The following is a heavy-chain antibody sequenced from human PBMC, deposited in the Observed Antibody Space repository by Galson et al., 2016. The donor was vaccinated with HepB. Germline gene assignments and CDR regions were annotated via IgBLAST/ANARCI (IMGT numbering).Heavy chain of an antibody. CDR1: GFTFSSYA. Sequence: SLRLSCAASGFTFSSYAMGWVRQAPGKGLEWVSSISGSGGSTYYADSVKGRSTISRDNSKNTLYLQMNSLRAEDTAVYYCAKSPDMITFGGIIVIPVHWFDPWGQGTLVTVSS. J-gene: IGHJ5*02. CDR3: AKSPDMITFGGIIVIPVHWFDP. D-gene: IGHD3-16*02. CDR2: ISGSGGST. V-gene: IGHV3-23*01.